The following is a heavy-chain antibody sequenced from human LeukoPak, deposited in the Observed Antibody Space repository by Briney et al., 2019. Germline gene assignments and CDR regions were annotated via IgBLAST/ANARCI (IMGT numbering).Heavy chain of an antibody. CDR2: ISYDGSNK. J-gene: IGHJ4*02. V-gene: IGHV3-30*04. CDR3: AKGPLDYIHGTHYFDY. D-gene: IGHD4-11*01. CDR1: GFTFSSYA. Sequence: GGSLRLSCAASGFTFSSYAMHWVRQAPGKGLEWVAVISYDGSNKYYADSVKGRFTISRDNSKNTLYLQMNSLRAGDTAVYYCAKGPLDYIHGTHYFDYWGQGTLVTVSS.